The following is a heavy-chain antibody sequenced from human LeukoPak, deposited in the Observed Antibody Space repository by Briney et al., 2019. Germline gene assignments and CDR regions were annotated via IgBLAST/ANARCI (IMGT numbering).Heavy chain of an antibody. Sequence: GGTLRLSCAASGFTFDDYGMSWVRQAPAKGWEWVPGNNWNGGSTGYADSVKGRFTISRDNSNNTLFLHLNSLRGEDTAVYYCTRNSGWYGLSWGQGTLVTVSS. D-gene: IGHD6-19*01. CDR3: TRNSGWYGLS. CDR1: GFTFDDYG. V-gene: IGHV3-20*04. CDR2: NNWNGGST. J-gene: IGHJ1*01.